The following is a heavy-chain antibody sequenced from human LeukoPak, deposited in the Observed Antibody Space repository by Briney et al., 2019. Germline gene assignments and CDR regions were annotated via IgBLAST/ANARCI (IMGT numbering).Heavy chain of an antibody. CDR1: GSTFSSYS. V-gene: IGHV3-21*01. CDR3: ARDSSSWAFDY. CDR2: ISSSSSYI. J-gene: IGHJ4*02. Sequence: GGSLRLSCAASGSTFSSYSMNWVRQAPGKGLEWVSSISSSSSYIYYADSVKGRFTISRDNAKNSLYLQMNSLRAEDTAVYYCARDSSSWAFDYWGQGTLVTVSS. D-gene: IGHD6-13*01.